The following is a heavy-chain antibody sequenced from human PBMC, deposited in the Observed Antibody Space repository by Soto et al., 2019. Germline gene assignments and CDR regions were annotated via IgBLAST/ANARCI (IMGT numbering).Heavy chain of an antibody. V-gene: IGHV4-31*03. D-gene: IGHD6-19*01. CDR1: GGSISSSYYY. CDR3: ARVSAVAGTYDAFDI. Sequence: SETLSLTCTVSGGSISSSYYYLSWIRQHPGKGLEWIGYIYYSGSTYYNPSLRSRVTISVDTSKNQFSLKLSSVTAADTAVYYCARVSAVAGTYDAFDIWGQGTMVTVSS. J-gene: IGHJ3*02. CDR2: IYYSGST.